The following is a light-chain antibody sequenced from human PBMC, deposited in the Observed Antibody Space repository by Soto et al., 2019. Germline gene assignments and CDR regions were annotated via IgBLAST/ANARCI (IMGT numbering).Light chain of an antibody. CDR2: GAS. V-gene: IGKV3-20*01. CDR1: QSVSSSY. Sequence: EIVLTQSPGTLSLSPGERATLSCRASQSVSSSYLAWYQQKPGQAPRLLIYGASSRATGIPDRFSGSGSGTDFTLTISRLEPEDFAVYYCHQYGSSPWTFGQRTKVDIK. J-gene: IGKJ1*01. CDR3: HQYGSSPWT.